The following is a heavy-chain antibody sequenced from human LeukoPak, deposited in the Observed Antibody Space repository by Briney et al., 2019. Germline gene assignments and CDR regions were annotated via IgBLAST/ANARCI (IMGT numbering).Heavy chain of an antibody. Sequence: PGGSLRLSCAASGFIFRNHAMNWVRQAPGQGLEWVSGVSASGGSTFNTDSVKGRFSISRDNSKNTLYLEMNSQRPEDTALYYCAKSLGNQGVIDYWGQGTLVTVSS. CDR1: GFIFRNHA. V-gene: IGHV3-23*01. D-gene: IGHD3-10*01. CDR3: AKSLGNQGVIDY. CDR2: VSASGGST. J-gene: IGHJ4*02.